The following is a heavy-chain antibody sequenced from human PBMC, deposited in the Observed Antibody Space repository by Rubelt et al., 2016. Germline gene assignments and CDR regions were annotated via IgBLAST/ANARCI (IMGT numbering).Heavy chain of an antibody. Sequence: QVQLQQWGAGLLKPSETLSLTCAVYSGSLSNFYWSWVRQSPGEGLEWIGEINHSGIPNSNPSLKSRLTLSVDTSKSQISLQLASGTAADPSVYYCAGGIFGYGSSLHSYFDPWGQGTLVTVSS. J-gene: IGHJ5*02. D-gene: IGHD6-6*01. CDR1: SGSLSNFY. CDR3: AGGIFGYGSSLHSYFDP. CDR2: INHSGIP. V-gene: IGHV4-34*01.